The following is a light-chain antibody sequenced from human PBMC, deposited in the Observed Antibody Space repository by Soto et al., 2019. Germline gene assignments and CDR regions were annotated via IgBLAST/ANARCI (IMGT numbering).Light chain of an antibody. Sequence: DIQMTQSPSSLSASVGDRVSITCRASQGTSNYLAWYQQKPGKVPKLLIYDASNLETGVPSRFSGSGSGTDFTFTISSLQPEDIATYYCQQYDNLPLTFGGGTKVEIK. J-gene: IGKJ4*01. CDR3: QQYDNLPLT. CDR2: DAS. CDR1: QGTSNY. V-gene: IGKV1-33*01.